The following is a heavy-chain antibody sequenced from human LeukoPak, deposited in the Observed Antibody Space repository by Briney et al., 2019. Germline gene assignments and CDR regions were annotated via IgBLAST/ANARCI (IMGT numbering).Heavy chain of an antibody. D-gene: IGHD3-10*01. Sequence: PSETLSLTCNFSGGSLNNFYWSWIRQPAGKGLEWIGRIHASENTNYNPSLKSRVTMSVDTSKNQFSLKLSSVTAADTAVYYCARGSNYYGSGSAYYYYMDVWGKGTTVTVSS. J-gene: IGHJ6*03. V-gene: IGHV4-4*07. CDR3: ARGSNYYGSGSAYYYYMDV. CDR1: GGSLNNFY. CDR2: IHASENT.